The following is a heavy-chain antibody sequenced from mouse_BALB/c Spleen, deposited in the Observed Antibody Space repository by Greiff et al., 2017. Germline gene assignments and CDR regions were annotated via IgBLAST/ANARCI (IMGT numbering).Heavy chain of an antibody. V-gene: IGHV14-3*02. J-gene: IGHJ3*01. D-gene: IGHD2-4*01. Sequence: VQLQQSGAELVKPGASVKLSCTASGFDIKDTYMHWVKQRPEQGLEWIGRIDPANGNTKYDPKFQGKATITADTSSNTAYLQLSSLTSEDTAVYYCARRGMGLRRDWFAYWGQGTLVTVSA. CDR1: GFDIKDTY. CDR3: ARRGMGLRRDWFAY. CDR2: IDPANGNT.